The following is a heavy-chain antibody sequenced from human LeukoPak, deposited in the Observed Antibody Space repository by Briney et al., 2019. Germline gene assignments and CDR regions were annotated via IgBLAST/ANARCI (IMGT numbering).Heavy chain of an antibody. Sequence: GALRLSCAASGFTFSSYEMNWVRQAPGKGLEWVSYISSSGSTIYYADSVKGRFTISRDNAKNTLYLQMNSLRAEDTAVYYCARDDYGGRGEFDYWGQGTLVTVSS. CDR1: GFTFSSYE. CDR3: ARDDYGGRGEFDY. J-gene: IGHJ4*02. CDR2: ISSSGSTI. V-gene: IGHV3-48*03. D-gene: IGHD4-23*01.